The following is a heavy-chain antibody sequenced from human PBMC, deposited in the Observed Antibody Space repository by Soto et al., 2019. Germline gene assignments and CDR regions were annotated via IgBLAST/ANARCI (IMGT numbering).Heavy chain of an antibody. J-gene: IGHJ4*02. D-gene: IGHD2-15*01. CDR3: ARGHLPGGNAFYCAY. CDR2: ISHSGTT. CDR1: GGSFSGNY. Sequence: QVQLQQWGAGLLKPSETLSLTCTVYGGSFSGNYWSWIRQPPGMGLEWIGEISHSGTTNCNPSLISRVTRAVDTSKNKFSLKLSSVTAADTAIYYCARGHLPGGNAFYCAYWSKGTLVTVSS. V-gene: IGHV4-34*01.